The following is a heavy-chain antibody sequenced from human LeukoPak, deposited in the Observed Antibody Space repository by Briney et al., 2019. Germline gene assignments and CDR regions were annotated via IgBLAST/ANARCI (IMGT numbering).Heavy chain of an antibody. J-gene: IGHJ5*02. D-gene: IGHD5-12*01. CDR3: ARDARHSGYDSDYH. CDR1: GGSISSGDYY. V-gene: IGHV4-30-4*08. Sequence: SETLSLTCTVSGGSISSGDYYWSWIRQPPGKGLEWIGYIYYSGSTYYNPSLKSRVTISVDTSKNQFSLKLSSVTAADTAVYYCARDARHSGYDSDYHWGQGTLVTVSS. CDR2: IYYSGST.